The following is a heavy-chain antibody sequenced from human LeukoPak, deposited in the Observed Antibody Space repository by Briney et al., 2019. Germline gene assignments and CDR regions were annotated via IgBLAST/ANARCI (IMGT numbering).Heavy chain of an antibody. CDR3: ATSWNDRGGFDY. CDR2: VDFEDGEI. CDR1: GYTLTELS. V-gene: IGHV1-24*01. J-gene: IGHJ4*02. Sequence: GASVKVSCKVSGYTLTELSMHWVRQAPGKGLEWMGGVDFEDGEIKYAQKFKGSVTMTEDTSTDTVFMELSSLRSEDTAVYYCATSWNDRGGFDYWGQGTLVTVSS. D-gene: IGHD1-1*01.